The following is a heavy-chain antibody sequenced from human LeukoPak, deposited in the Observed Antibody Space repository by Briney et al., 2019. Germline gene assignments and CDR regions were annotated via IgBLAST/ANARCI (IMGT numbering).Heavy chain of an antibody. CDR2: ISSSSSYI. CDR3: AREEWAVPAAINPPRNNWFDP. J-gene: IGHJ5*02. Sequence: GSLRLSCAASGFTFSSYSMNWVRQAPGKGLEWVSSISSSSSYIYYADSVKGRFTISRDNAKNSLYLQMNSLRAEDTAVYYCAREEWAVPAAINPPRNNWFDPWGQGTLVTVSS. V-gene: IGHV3-21*01. D-gene: IGHD2-2*02. CDR1: GFTFSSYS.